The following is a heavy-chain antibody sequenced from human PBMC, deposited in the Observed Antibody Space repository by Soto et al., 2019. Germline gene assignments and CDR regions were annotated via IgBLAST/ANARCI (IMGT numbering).Heavy chain of an antibody. CDR1: GFTFSSYA. D-gene: IGHD2-15*01. Sequence: GGSLRLSCAASGFTFSSYAMSWVRQAPGKGLEWVSAISGSGGSTYYADSVKGRFTISRDNSKNTLYLQMNSLRPEDTAVYYCAKGAPGGRVAATVYYYYYYMDVWGKGTTVTVSS. CDR3: AKGAPGGRVAATVYYYYYYMDV. J-gene: IGHJ6*03. V-gene: IGHV3-23*01. CDR2: ISGSGGST.